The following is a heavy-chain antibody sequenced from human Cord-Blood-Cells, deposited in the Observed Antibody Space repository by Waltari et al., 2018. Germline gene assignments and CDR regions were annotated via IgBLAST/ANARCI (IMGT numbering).Heavy chain of an antibody. D-gene: IGHD3-10*01. CDR1: GFTFSSYS. Sequence: EVQLVESGGGLVKPGGSLRLSCAASGFTFSSYSMNWVRQAPGKGLEWASSISSSSSYIYYADSVKGRFTISRDNAKNSLYLQMNSLRAEDTAVYYCARSGYFGDAFDIWGQGTMVTVSS. V-gene: IGHV3-21*01. J-gene: IGHJ3*02. CDR3: ARSGYFGDAFDI. CDR2: ISSSSSYI.